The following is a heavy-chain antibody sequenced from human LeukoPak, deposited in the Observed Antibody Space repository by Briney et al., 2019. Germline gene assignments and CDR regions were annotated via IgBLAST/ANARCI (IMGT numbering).Heavy chain of an antibody. CDR1: GYSISSGYY. CDR3: ARVSSGYYSYYYYYMDV. Sequence: PSETLSLTCSVSGYSISSGYYWGWIRQPPGKGLEWIRSIYHSGSTYYNPSLKSRVTISVDTSKNQFSLKLSSVTAADTAVYYCARVSSGYYSYYYYYMDVWGKGTTVTVSS. J-gene: IGHJ6*03. CDR2: IYHSGST. D-gene: IGHD3-22*01. V-gene: IGHV4-38-2*02.